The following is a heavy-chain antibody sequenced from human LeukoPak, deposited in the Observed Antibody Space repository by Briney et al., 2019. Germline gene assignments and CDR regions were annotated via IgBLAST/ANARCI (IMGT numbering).Heavy chain of an antibody. Sequence: SETLSLTCAVYGGSFSGYYWGWIRQPPGKGLEWIGSIYYSGSTYYNPSLKSRVTISVDTSKNQFSLKLSSVTAADTAVYYCASHYSGSYNFDYWGQGTLVTVSS. CDR3: ASHYSGSYNFDY. D-gene: IGHD1-26*01. J-gene: IGHJ4*02. V-gene: IGHV4-39*01. CDR1: GGSFSGYY. CDR2: IYYSGST.